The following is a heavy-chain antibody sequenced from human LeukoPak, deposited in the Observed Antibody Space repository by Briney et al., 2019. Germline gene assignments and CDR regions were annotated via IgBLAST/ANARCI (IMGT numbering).Heavy chain of an antibody. J-gene: IGHJ4*02. D-gene: IGHD3-10*01. CDR1: GFTVSSNY. V-gene: IGHV3-53*01. Sequence: GGSLRLSCAASGFTVSSNYMSWVRQAPGKGLEWVSVLYSGGSTYYADSVKGRFTISRDNSKNTLYLQMNSLRAEDTAVYYCAKGGYYGSGSYAYYFDYWGQGTLVTVSS. CDR2: LYSGGST. CDR3: AKGGYYGSGSYAYYFDY.